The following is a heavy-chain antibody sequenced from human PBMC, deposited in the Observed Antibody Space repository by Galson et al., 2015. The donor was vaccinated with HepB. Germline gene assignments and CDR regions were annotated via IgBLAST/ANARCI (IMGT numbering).Heavy chain of an antibody. J-gene: IGHJ4*02. CDR3: ARSQYSGSYFEY. Sequence: SLRLSCATSGFTFSTYWMHWVRQAPGKGLAWVSRINGDGSSTTYADSVKGRFTISRDDAKNTLYLQMNSLRVEDTALYYCARSQYSGSYFEYWGQGTLVTVSS. V-gene: IGHV3-74*01. CDR1: GFTFSTYW. D-gene: IGHD5-12*01. CDR2: INGDGSST.